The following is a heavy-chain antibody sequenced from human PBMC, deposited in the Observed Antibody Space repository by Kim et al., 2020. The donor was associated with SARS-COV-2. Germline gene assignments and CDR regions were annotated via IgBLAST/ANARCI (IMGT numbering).Heavy chain of an antibody. Sequence: KDYAVSVKSRITINSDTSKNQFSLQLNSVTAEDTAVYYCAKGWLKGGFDYWGQGILVTVSS. CDR3: AKGWLKGGFDY. J-gene: IGHJ4*02. D-gene: IGHD5-12*01. CDR2: K. V-gene: IGHV6-1*01.